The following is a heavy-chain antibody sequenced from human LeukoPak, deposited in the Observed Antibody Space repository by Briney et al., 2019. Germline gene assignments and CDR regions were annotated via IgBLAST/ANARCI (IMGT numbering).Heavy chain of an antibody. CDR1: GFTFNSYA. D-gene: IGHD3-10*01. Sequence: GGSLRLSCAASGFTFNSYAMSWVRQAPGRSLEWVSTINGAGDVTDYADSVKGRFTISRDNPKNTLYLQMNSLTAEDTAVYYCAKGYFGSGKFFAPWGQGTLVTVSS. V-gene: IGHV3-23*01. J-gene: IGHJ5*02. CDR2: INGAGDVT. CDR3: AKGYFGSGKFFAP.